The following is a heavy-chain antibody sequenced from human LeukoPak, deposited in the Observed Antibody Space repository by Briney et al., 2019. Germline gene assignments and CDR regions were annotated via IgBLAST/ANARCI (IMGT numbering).Heavy chain of an antibody. CDR1: GGSISSRSYY. V-gene: IGHV4-39*07. D-gene: IGHD5-12*01. CDR2: IYYSGST. CDR3: ASTRARLRGGYYFDY. J-gene: IGHJ4*02. Sequence: SQTLSLTCTVSGGSISSRSYYWGWIRQPPGKGLEWIGSIYYSGSTYYNPSLKCRVTISVDTSKNQFSLKLSSVTAADTAVYYCASTRARLRGGYYFDYWGQGTLVTVSS.